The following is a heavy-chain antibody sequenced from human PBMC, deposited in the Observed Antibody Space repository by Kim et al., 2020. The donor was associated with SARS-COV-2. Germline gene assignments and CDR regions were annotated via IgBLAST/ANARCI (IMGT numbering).Heavy chain of an antibody. Sequence: YNGNTNDAQKLQGRVTMTTDTSTSTAYMELRSLRSDDTAVYYCARDWSGFWGQGTMVTVSS. CDR3: ARDWSGF. J-gene: IGHJ3*01. CDR2: YNGNT. D-gene: IGHD3-3*01. V-gene: IGHV1-18*01.